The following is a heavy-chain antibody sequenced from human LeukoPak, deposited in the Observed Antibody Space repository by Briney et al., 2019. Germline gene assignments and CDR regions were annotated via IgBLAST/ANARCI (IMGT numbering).Heavy chain of an antibody. CDR1: GGSISSGSYY. CDR3: ARSDSSGYYSTFDY. Sequence: SQTLSLTCTVSGGSISSGSYYWSWIRQHPGKGLEWIGYIYYSGSTYYNPSLKSRVTISVDTSKNQFSLKLSSVPAADTAVYYCARSDSSGYYSTFDYWGQGTLVTVSS. D-gene: IGHD3-22*01. J-gene: IGHJ4*02. V-gene: IGHV4-31*03. CDR2: IYYSGST.